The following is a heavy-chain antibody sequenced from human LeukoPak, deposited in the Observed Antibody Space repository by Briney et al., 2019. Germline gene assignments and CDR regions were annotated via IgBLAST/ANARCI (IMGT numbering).Heavy chain of an antibody. Sequence: SVKVTCKASGGSFTSNAISWVRQAPGQGPEWMGRIIPILGTAEYAEKFKGRVTIIADKSTTTAYMELSSLKSEDTALYYCASVKAFVGHFDYWGQGTLVTVSS. CDR1: GGSFTSNA. J-gene: IGHJ4*02. V-gene: IGHV1-69*04. CDR3: ASVKAFVGHFDY. D-gene: IGHD2-15*01. CDR2: IIPILGTA.